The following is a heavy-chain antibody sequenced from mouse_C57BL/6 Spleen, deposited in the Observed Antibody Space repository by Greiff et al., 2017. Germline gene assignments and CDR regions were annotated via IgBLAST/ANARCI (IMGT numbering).Heavy chain of an antibody. V-gene: IGHV1-15*01. D-gene: IGHD3-2*02. J-gene: IGHJ3*01. CDR1: GYTFTDYE. CDR3: ARDSSGYEWFAY. Sequence: QVQLKQSGAELVRPGASVTLSCTASGYTFTDYEMHWVKQTPVHGLEWIGAIDPKPGGTAYNQKFKGKATLTVYTSSSTAYMQLSSLTSEDSAVYYCARDSSGYEWFAYWGQGTLVTVSA. CDR2: IDPKPGGT.